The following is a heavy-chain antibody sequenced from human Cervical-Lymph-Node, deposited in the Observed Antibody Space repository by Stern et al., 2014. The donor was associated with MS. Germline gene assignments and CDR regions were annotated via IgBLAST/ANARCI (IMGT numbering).Heavy chain of an antibody. J-gene: IGHJ4*02. CDR1: GFTFSSYD. Sequence: EVQLVESGGGLVQPGGSLRLSCAASGFTFSSYDMHWVRQATGKGLEWVSAIGTAGDTDYPGSVKGRFTISRENAKNSVYLQMNSLRAGDTAVYYCARGTHCSGGSCYSSDYFDYWGQGTLVTVSS. CDR3: ARGTHCSGGSCYSSDYFDY. CDR2: IGTAGDT. V-gene: IGHV3-13*01. D-gene: IGHD2-15*01.